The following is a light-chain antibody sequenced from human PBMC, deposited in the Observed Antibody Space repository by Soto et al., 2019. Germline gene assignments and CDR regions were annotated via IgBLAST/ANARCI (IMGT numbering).Light chain of an antibody. CDR3: QQYGSSPRT. J-gene: IGKJ1*01. V-gene: IGKV3-20*01. CDR1: QSVGSD. CDR2: SAS. Sequence: ELVMTQSPATLSVSAGEKATLSCRASQSVGSDLAWYQQKPGQAPRLVIYSASSRATGIPDRFSGSGSGTDFTLTISRLEPEDFAVYYCQQYGSSPRTFGQGTKVDIK.